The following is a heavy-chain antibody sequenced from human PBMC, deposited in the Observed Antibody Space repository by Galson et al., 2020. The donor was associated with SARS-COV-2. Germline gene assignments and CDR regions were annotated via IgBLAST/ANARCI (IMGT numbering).Heavy chain of an antibody. J-gene: IGHJ4*02. V-gene: IGHV1-46*01. Sequence: ASVKVSCKASGYTFTSYYMHWVRQAPGQGLEWMGIINPSGGSTSYAQKFQGRVTMTRDTSTSTVYMELSSLRSEDTAVYYCARYGKTYYYDSSGYHPEYYFDYWGQGTLVTVSS. CDR2: INPSGGST. CDR3: ARYGKTYYYDSSGYHPEYYFDY. CDR1: GYTFTSYY. D-gene: IGHD3-22*01.